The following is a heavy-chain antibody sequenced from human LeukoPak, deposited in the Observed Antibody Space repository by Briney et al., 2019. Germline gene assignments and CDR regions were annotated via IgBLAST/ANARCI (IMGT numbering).Heavy chain of an antibody. J-gene: IGHJ4*02. CDR1: GFTVSSSY. V-gene: IGHV3-23*01. CDR3: AKEETTVVTPGADF. D-gene: IGHD4-23*01. CDR2: ISGSGSNR. Sequence: PGGSLRLSCAASGFTVSSSYMSWLRQAPGKGLEWVSAISGSGSNRYYADSVKGRFTISRDTSKNTVYLQMNSLRAEDTAVYYCAKEETTVVTPGADFWGQGTLVTVSS.